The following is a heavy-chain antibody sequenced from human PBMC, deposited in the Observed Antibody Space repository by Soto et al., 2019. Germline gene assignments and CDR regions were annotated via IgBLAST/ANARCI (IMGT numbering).Heavy chain of an antibody. D-gene: IGHD3-16*02. J-gene: IGHJ6*02. CDR1: GGSISSSNW. Sequence: QVQLQESGPGLVKPSGTLSLTCAVSGGSISSSNWWSWVRQPPGKGLEWIGEIYHSGSTNYNPSHKSRVTISVDKSKIQFSLKLSSVTAADTAVYYCASSDRSAYYYYGMDVWGQGTTVTVSS. V-gene: IGHV4-4*02. CDR2: IYHSGST. CDR3: ASSDRSAYYYYGMDV.